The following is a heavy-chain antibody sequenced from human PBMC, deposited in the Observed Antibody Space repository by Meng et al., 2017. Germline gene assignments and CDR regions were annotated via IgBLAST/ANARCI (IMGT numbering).Heavy chain of an antibody. V-gene: IGHV7-4-1*02. D-gene: IGHD6-19*01. CDR1: GYTFTSYA. J-gene: IGHJ4*02. Sequence: QVQPVESGSELNKPGASVKFSCKASGYTFTSYAMNWVRQAPGQGLEWMGWINTNTGNPTYAQGFTGRFVFSLDTSVSTAYLQISSLKAEDTAVYYCARMGIAVAGTLGWEDYWGQGTLVTVSS. CDR3: ARMGIAVAGTLGWEDY. CDR2: INTNTGNP.